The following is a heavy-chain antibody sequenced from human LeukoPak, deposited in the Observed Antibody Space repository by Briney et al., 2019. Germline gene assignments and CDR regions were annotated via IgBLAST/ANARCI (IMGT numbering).Heavy chain of an antibody. D-gene: IGHD5-12*01. J-gene: IGHJ4*02. V-gene: IGHV3-21*01. CDR3: ARTPPDRGYDSLYFAS. CDR2: ISSSSSYI. Sequence: GGSLRLSCAASGFTFSSYSMNWVRQAPGKGLEWVSSISSSSSYIYYADSVKGRFTISRDNAKNSLYLQMNSLRAEDTAVYYCARTPPDRGYDSLYFASWGQGTLLTVSS. CDR1: GFTFSSYS.